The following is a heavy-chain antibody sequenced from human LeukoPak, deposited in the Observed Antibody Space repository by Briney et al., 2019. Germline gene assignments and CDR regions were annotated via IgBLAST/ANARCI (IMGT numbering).Heavy chain of an antibody. Sequence: PSGTLSLTCTVSGGSISSYYWSWIRQPPGKGLEWIGYIYYSGSTNYNPSLMSRVTISVDTSKNQFSLMLSSVTAADTAVYYCARSMATTVPYYFDYWGQGTLVTVSS. CDR2: IYYSGST. CDR1: GGSISSYY. J-gene: IGHJ4*02. CDR3: ARSMATTVPYYFDY. V-gene: IGHV4-59*08. D-gene: IGHD5-24*01.